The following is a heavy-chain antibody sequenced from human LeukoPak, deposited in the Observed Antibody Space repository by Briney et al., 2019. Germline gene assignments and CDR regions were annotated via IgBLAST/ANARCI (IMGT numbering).Heavy chain of an antibody. Sequence: GGSLRLSCAASGFTVSSNYMSWVRQAPGKGLEWVSVFSGSGGSTYYADSVKGRFTISRDNSKNTLYLQMNSLRAEDTAVYYCAKAPRFYYDSSGQFSPYGFWGQGTLVTVSS. CDR2: FSGSGGST. CDR3: AKAPRFYYDSSGQFSPYGF. D-gene: IGHD3-22*01. J-gene: IGHJ4*02. V-gene: IGHV3-23*01. CDR1: GFTVSSNY.